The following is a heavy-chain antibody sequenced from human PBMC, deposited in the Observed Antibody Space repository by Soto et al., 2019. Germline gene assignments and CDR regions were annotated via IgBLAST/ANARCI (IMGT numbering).Heavy chain of an antibody. J-gene: IGHJ4*02. CDR3: ARGADYRWLFHDLDY. Sequence: ASVKVSCKVSGYTFTGCYLHWARQAPGQGLEWMGCINPDNGAANYAQHFQGRVTMTRDTSISTVYLEFSSLRSDDTAVYCCARGADYRWLFHDLDYLGQGALVTVSS. CDR1: GYTFTGCY. CDR2: INPDNGAA. V-gene: IGHV1-2*02. D-gene: IGHD2-8*02.